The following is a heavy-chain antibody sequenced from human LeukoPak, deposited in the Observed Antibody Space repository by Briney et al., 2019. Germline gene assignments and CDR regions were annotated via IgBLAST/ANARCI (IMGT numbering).Heavy chain of an antibody. D-gene: IGHD6-19*01. J-gene: IGHJ5*02. CDR2: VYYSGNT. CDR1: GGSISSYY. V-gene: IGHV4-59*01. Sequence: SETLSLTCTVSGGSISSYYWTWIRQPPGKGLEWIGYVYYSGNTNYNASLKSRVTISVDTSKNQFYLTLSSVTAADTAVYYCAGESSFVAVTGRGGWFDPWGQGTLVTVSS. CDR3: AGESSFVAVTGRGGWFDP.